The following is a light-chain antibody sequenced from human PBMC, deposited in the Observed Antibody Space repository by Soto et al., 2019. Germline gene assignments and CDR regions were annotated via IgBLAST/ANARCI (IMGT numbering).Light chain of an antibody. J-gene: IGKJ4*01. Sequence: EIVLTQSPATLSLSPGARATLSCRASQRIGYYLAWYQQKPGQAPRLLIYDASNRATGIPARFSGSGSETDFTLTISSLEPEDFAVYYCQQRSNWPLTFCVGTKVEIK. CDR1: QRIGYY. V-gene: IGKV3-11*01. CDR2: DAS. CDR3: QQRSNWPLT.